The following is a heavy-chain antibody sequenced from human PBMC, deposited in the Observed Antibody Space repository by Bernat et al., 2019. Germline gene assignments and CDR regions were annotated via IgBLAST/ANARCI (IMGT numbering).Heavy chain of an antibody. CDR2: IYSGGST. Sequence: EVQLVETGGGLIQPGGSLRLSCAASGFTVSSNYMSWVRQAPGKGLEWVSVIYSGGSTYYADSVKGRFTISRDNSKNTLYLQMNSLRAEDTAVYYCARVEQALVPAAIRYYYYYMDVWGKGTTVTVSS. J-gene: IGHJ6*03. CDR3: ARVEQALVPAAIRYYYYYMDV. CDR1: GFTVSSNY. V-gene: IGHV3-53*05. D-gene: IGHD2-2*01.